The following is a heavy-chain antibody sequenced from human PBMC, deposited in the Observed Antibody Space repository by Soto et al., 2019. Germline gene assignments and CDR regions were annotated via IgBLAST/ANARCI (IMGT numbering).Heavy chain of an antibody. CDR2: IHYSGST. CDR1: GGSITSTPYY. CDR3: ANLLRVPAIWARSPVFERRRDY. D-gene: IGHD3-16*01. Sequence: PSETLSLTCSVSGGSITSTPYYWVWVRQPPGKGLEWIGSIHYSGSTSYNPSLTARVSISVDTSKDQFSLKLTSVTAADTAVYYCANLLRVPAIWARSPVFERRRDYWGQGTLVTVSS. V-gene: IGHV4-39*01. J-gene: IGHJ4*02.